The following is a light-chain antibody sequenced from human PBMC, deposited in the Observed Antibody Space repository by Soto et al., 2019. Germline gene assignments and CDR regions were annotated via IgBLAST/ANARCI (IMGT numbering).Light chain of an antibody. J-gene: IGLJ1*01. CDR3: AAWDDSLSAFV. Sequence: QSVLTQPPSASGTPGQRGTISCSGSNSNIGNNDVYWYRHLLGTAPRLLIYVDDQRPSGVPDRFSGSKSGTSASLAISGLRSDDEADYYCAAWDDSLSAFVFATGTKFTVL. CDR2: VDD. V-gene: IGLV1-47*02. CDR1: NSNIGNND.